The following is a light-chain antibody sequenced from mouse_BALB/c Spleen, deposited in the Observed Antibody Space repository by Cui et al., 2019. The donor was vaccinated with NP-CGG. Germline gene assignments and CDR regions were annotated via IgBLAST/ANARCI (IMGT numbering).Light chain of an antibody. CDR3: ALWYSNHWV. CDR1: TGAVTTSNY. CDR2: GTN. Sequence: VVMTQESAPTTSPGETVTLTCRSSTGAVTTSNYANWVQEKPDHLFTGLIGGTNNRAPGVPARFSGSLIGDKAALTITGAQTEDEAIYFCALWYSNHWVFGGGTKLTVL. J-gene: IGLJ1*01. V-gene: IGLV1*01.